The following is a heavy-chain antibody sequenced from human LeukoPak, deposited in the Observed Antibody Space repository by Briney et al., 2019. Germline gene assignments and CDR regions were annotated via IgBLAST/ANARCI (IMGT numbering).Heavy chain of an antibody. V-gene: IGHV4-59*11. CDR3: ARVGDGYVYFDY. CDR1: GVSISSHH. Sequence: PAETLSLTCAVSGVSISSHHWSWVRQPPGKGLEWVGYIYNSASTKYNPSLKSRIIISVDTSKNQFSLRLSSVTAADTGVYYCARVGDGYVYFDYWGQGTLVTVSS. J-gene: IGHJ4*02. CDR2: IYNSAST. D-gene: IGHD5-24*01.